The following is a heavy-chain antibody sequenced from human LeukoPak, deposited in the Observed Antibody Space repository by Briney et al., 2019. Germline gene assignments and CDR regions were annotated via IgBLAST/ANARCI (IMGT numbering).Heavy chain of an antibody. D-gene: IGHD2-2*02. V-gene: IGHV3-7*01. Sequence: GGSLRLYCAASGFTFSSYWMSWVRQAPGKGLEXXXDIKQDGSEKYYVDSVKGRFTISRDNAKNSLYLQMNSLRAEDTAVYYCARVSVRRNRYCSSTSCYNTDYFDYWGQGTLVTVSS. CDR1: GFTFSSYW. CDR3: ARVSVRRNRYCSSTSCYNTDYFDY. CDR2: IKQDGSEK. J-gene: IGHJ4*02.